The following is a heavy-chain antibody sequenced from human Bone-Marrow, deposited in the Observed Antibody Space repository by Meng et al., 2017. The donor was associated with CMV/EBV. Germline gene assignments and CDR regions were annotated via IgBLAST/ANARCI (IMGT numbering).Heavy chain of an antibody. CDR2: ISSSSSYI. CDR3: ANSIAARPSVDP. V-gene: IGHV3-21*04. J-gene: IGHJ5*02. CDR1: GFTFSSYS. D-gene: IGHD6-6*01. Sequence: GESLKISCAASGFTFSSYSMSWVRQAPGKGLEWVSSISSSSSYIYYADSVKGRFTISRDNAKNSLYLQMNSLRAEDTAVYYCANSIAARPSVDPWGQGTRVTCSS.